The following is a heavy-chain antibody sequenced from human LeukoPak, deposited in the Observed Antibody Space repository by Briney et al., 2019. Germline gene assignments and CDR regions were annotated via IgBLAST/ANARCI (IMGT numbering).Heavy chain of an antibody. V-gene: IGHV3-11*01. CDR1: GFTFSDYY. CDR2: ISGTDNTI. D-gene: IGHD2/OR15-2a*01. CDR3: AKANSESGNYFDY. J-gene: IGHJ4*02. Sequence: GGSLRLSCVASGFTFSDYYMSWIRQAPGKGLGWISYISGTDNTIYYADSVKGRFTMSRDNAKNSLYLQMNSLRAEDTAVYYCAKANSESGNYFDYWGQGTLVTVSS.